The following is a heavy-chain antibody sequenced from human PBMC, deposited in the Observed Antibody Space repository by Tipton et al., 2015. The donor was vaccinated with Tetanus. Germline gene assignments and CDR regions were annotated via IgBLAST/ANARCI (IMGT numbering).Heavy chain of an antibody. V-gene: IGHV4-34*01. CDR1: GDSFTGFY. Sequence: TLSLTCAVSGDSFTGFYWHWIRQPPGKGLEWIGEINHRGGISYNPSLKSRVTMSIDTSERQFSLKLTSVTSADTAVYYCAKVVGWGDYFDSWGQGILVTVSS. CDR3: AKVVGWGDYFDS. J-gene: IGHJ4*02. CDR2: INHRGGI. D-gene: IGHD1-26*01.